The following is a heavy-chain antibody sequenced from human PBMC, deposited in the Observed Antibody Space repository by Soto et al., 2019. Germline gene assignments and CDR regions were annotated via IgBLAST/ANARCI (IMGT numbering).Heavy chain of an antibody. CDR3: ATANWSHHYFDP. V-gene: IGHV4-34*01. CDR2: INHSGSP. D-gene: IGHD1-1*01. Sequence: PSETLSLTCAVYGGSFSGYYWSWLRQPPGRGLEWIGEINHSGSPNYNPSLKSRVIISVDTSKNQFSLKMTSVTAADTAVYYCATANWSHHYFDPWGQGTLVTVSS. J-gene: IGHJ5*02. CDR1: GGSFSGYY.